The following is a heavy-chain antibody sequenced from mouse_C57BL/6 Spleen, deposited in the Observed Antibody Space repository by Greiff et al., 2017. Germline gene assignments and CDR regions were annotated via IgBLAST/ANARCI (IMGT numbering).Heavy chain of an antibody. CDR1: GYTFTSYW. V-gene: IGHV1-53*01. J-gene: IGHJ3*01. CDR3: ARANYGNVAWFAY. Sequence: VQLQQPGPELVKPGASVTLSCKASGYTFTSYWMHWVQQSPGQGLEWIGNINPSNGGTHYNEQFKSKAPMPVDKATSTAYMQLSSLTSEDSAVYYCARANYGNVAWFAYWGQGTLGTVSA. D-gene: IGHD2-1*01. CDR2: INPSNGGT.